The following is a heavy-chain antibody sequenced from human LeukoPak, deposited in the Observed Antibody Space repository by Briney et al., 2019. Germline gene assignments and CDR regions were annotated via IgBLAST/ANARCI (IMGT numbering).Heavy chain of an antibody. D-gene: IGHD3-9*01. J-gene: IGHJ6*02. CDR2: ISAYSGNT. V-gene: IGHV1-18*01. CDR1: GYTFTSYG. CDR3: ARPDYDILPGRSYYYYGMDV. Sequence: ASGTVSCTASGYTFTSYGISWERHAPGLGLEWMEWISAYSGNTSYAQKLQGRVTMTTDTSTSTAYMELRSLRSDDTAVYYCARPDYDILPGRSYYYYGMDVWGQGTTVSVSS.